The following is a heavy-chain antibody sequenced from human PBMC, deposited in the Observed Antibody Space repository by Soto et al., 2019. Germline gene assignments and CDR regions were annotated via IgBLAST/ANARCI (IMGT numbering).Heavy chain of an antibody. Sequence: PGGSLRLSCAASGFTFSDYYMSWIRQAPGKGLEWVSYISSSGSTIYCADSVKGRFTISRDNSKNTLYLQMNSLRSEDTAVYYCARPHTSGWFSIFDYWGQGTLVTVSS. V-gene: IGHV3-11*01. CDR2: ISSSGSTI. J-gene: IGHJ4*02. CDR1: GFTFSDYY. CDR3: ARPHTSGWFSIFDY. D-gene: IGHD6-19*01.